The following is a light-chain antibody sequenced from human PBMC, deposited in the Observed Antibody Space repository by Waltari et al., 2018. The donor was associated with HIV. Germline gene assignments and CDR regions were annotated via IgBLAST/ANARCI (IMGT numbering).Light chain of an antibody. Sequence: VFYSSNNKNYLAWYQQKPGQPPKLLIYWASTRESGVPDRFSGSGSGTDFTLTISSLQAEDVAVYYCQQYYSTPQAFGQGTKVEIK. CDR2: WAS. V-gene: IGKV4-1*01. J-gene: IGKJ1*01. CDR3: QQYYSTPQA. CDR1: VFYSSNNKNY.